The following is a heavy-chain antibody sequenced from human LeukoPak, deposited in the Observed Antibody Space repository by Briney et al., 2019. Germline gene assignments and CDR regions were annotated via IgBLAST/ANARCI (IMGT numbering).Heavy chain of an antibody. J-gene: IGHJ5*02. D-gene: IGHD3-3*01. V-gene: IGHV3-48*01. CDR3: AREITIFGVATSNWFDL. CDR1: GFIFSAET. CDR2: ISASSAAI. Sequence: GGSLRLSCAVSGFIFSAETMTWVRQAPGKGLEWLSDISASSAAIHSADSVKGRFTISRDNAKNSLYLQMNSLRVEDTAVYYCAREITIFGVATSNWFDLWGQGTLVTVSS.